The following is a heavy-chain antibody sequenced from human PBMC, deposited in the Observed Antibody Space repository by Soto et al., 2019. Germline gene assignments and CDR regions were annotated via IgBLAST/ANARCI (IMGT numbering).Heavy chain of an antibody. CDR2: ISSSSSYI. D-gene: IGHD3-10*01. V-gene: IGHV3-21*01. CDR1: GFTFSSYS. CDR3: YITMVRGPPPGVDY. J-gene: IGHJ4*02. Sequence: GGSLRLSCAASGFTFSSYSMNWVRQAPGKGLEWVSSISSSSSYIYYADSVKGRFTISRDNAKNSLYLQMNSLRAGDTAVYYCYITMVRGPPPGVDYWGQGTLVTVSS.